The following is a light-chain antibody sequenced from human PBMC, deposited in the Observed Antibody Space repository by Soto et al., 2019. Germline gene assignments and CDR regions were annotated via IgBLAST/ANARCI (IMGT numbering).Light chain of an antibody. CDR1: TSNIGSNT. CDR2: NNN. CDR3: ATWDDSLNGNCV. V-gene: IGLV1-44*01. J-gene: IGLJ3*02. Sequence: QSVLTQPPSASGTPGQRVSISCSGSTSNIGSNTVSWYQQVPGTAPKLLLYNNNQRPSGVPDRFSGSKSGTSASLAISGLQSEDEADYYCATWDDSLNGNCVFGGGTQLTVL.